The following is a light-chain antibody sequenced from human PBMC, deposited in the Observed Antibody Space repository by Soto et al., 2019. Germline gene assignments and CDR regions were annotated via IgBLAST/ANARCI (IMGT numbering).Light chain of an antibody. J-gene: IGKJ1*01. V-gene: IGKV3-20*01. CDR3: QQYGSSPRT. CDR2: GAS. Sequence: EIVWAQSPGTLSLSPGERATXXXXXSQSVSSSYLAWYQQKPGQAPRLLIYGASSRATGIPDRFSGSGSGTDFTLTISRLEPEDFAVYYCQQYGSSPRTFGQGTKVDIK. CDR1: QSVSSSY.